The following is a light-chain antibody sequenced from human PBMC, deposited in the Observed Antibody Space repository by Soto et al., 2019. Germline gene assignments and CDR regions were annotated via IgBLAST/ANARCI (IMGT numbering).Light chain of an antibody. CDR1: SCDFGTYNL. CDR3: RSYAGRSNGV. V-gene: IGLV2-23*02. CDR2: EVN. J-gene: IGLJ3*02. Sequence: QSALTQPASVSGSPGQSITISCTGTSCDFGTYNLVYWYQQHPGRAPKLIIFEVNKRPSGVSNRLSGSKSGNTASLAISGLQADDEADYHCRSYAGRSNGVFGGGTKLTVL.